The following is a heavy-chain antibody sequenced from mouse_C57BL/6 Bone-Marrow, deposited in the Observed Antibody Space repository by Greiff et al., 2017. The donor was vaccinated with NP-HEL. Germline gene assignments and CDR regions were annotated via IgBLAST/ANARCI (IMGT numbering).Heavy chain of an antibody. CDR3: VGQTYGSFCAMDY. CDR2: IYPGDGDT. Sequence: VQLQQSGPELVKPGASVKISCKASGYAFSSSWMNWVKQRPGKGLEWIGRIYPGDGDTNYNGKFKGKATLTADKSSSTAYMQLSSLTSEDSAVYFCVGQTYGSFCAMDYWGQGTSVTVSS. D-gene: IGHD1-1*01. CDR1: GYAFSSSW. V-gene: IGHV1-82*01. J-gene: IGHJ4*01.